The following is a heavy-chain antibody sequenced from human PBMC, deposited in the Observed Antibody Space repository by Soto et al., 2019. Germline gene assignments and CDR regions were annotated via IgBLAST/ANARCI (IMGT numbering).Heavy chain of an antibody. V-gene: IGHV1-18*01. D-gene: IGHD3-3*01. CDR1: GYTFTSYG. J-gene: IGHJ5*02. Sequence: GASVKVSCKASGYTFTSYGISWVRQAPGQGLEWMGWISAYNGNTNYAQKLQGRVTMTTDTSTSTAYMKLRSLRSDDTAEYYSAGDYPRFFGTPFDPWGQGTLVTVSS. CDR2: ISAYNGNT. CDR3: AGDYPRFFGTPFDP.